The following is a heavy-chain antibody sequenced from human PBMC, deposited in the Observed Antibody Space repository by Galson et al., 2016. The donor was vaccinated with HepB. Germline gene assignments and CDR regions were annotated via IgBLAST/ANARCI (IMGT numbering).Heavy chain of an antibody. CDR1: GITFRNHW. V-gene: IGHV3-7*01. D-gene: IGHD1-26*01. CDR3: ESRQILVGAGCRQDVLDY. CDR2: TWPDGGDS. J-gene: IGHJ3*01. Sequence: SLRLSCAVSGITFRNHWMNWVRQAPGKALEWVASTWPDGGDSYYVDSVRGRFPISRDNDKNSVYLQMDSLRAEDTAGYSCESRQILVGAGCRQDVLDYWGQGTVVTVSS.